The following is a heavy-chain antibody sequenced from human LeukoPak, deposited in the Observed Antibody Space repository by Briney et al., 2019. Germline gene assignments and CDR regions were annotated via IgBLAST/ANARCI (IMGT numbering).Heavy chain of an antibody. J-gene: IGHJ4*02. Sequence: GASVKVSCKASGGTFSSYAISWVRQAPGQGLEWMGGIIPIFGTANYAQKFQGRVTITTDESTSTAYMELSSLRSEDTAVYYCARSQMWLGDNFDYWGQGTLVTVSS. CDR3: ARSQMWLGDNFDY. CDR2: IIPIFGTA. CDR1: GGTFSSYA. D-gene: IGHD6-19*01. V-gene: IGHV1-69*05.